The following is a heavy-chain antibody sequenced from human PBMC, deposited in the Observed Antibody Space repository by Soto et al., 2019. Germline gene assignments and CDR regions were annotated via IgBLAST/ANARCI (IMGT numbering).Heavy chain of an antibody. CDR1: GFTVSTNY. J-gene: IGHJ2*01. D-gene: IGHD7-27*01. CDR3: ARGPNDWYIDL. V-gene: IGHV3-53*01. Sequence: EVQLVESGGGLIQPGGSLRLSCAASGFTVSTNYMSWVRQAPGKGLEWVSVIYSGGYTYYAESVKGRFTVSRDNSKNTVYLQMSSLRAEDTVVYYCARGPNDWYIDLWGRGTLVTVSS. CDR2: IYSGGYT.